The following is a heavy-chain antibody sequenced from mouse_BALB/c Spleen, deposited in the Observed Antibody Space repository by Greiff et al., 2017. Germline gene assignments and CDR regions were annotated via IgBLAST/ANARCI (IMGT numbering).Heavy chain of an antibody. D-gene: IGHD2-1*01. Sequence: VQLQQSGAELVRPGALVKLSCKASGFNIKDYYMHWVKQRPEQGLEWIGWIDPENGNTIYDPKFQGKASITADTSSNTAYMQLSSLTSEDTAVYYGARRPIYYGNDCDYWGQGTTLTVSS. CDR2: IDPENGNT. J-gene: IGHJ2*01. CDR1: GFNIKDYY. V-gene: IGHV14-1*02. CDR3: ARRPIYYGNDCDY.